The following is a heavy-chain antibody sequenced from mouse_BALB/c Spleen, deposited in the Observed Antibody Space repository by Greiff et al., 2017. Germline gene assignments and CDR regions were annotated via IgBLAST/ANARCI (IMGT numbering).Heavy chain of an antibody. J-gene: IGHJ3*01. CDR1: GYTFTSYW. V-gene: IGHV1-5*01. Sequence: EVQLQQSGTVLARPGASVKMSCKASGYTFTSYWMHWVKQRPGQGLEWIGAIYPGNSDTSYNQKFKGKAKLTAVTSTSTAYMELSSLTNEDSAVYYCTRSDYGYDVWFAYWGQGTLVTVSA. D-gene: IGHD2-2*01. CDR2: IYPGNSDT. CDR3: TRSDYGYDVWFAY.